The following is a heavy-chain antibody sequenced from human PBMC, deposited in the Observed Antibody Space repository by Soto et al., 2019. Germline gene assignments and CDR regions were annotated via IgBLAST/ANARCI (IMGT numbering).Heavy chain of an antibody. Sequence: EGQLLESGGGLVKPGGSLRLSCAASGFTFRNYIMNWVRQPPGQGLEWVASIRGSSNYAYYADSLKCRIAISIDNAKTSLSLELNTLRVEDTAVYYWSRGGGYYYGSGTDAFDVWGQGTLVTVSS. V-gene: IGHV3-21*01. CDR1: GFTFRNYI. CDR3: SRGGGYYYGSGTDAFDV. CDR2: IRGSSNYA. D-gene: IGHD3-10*01. J-gene: IGHJ3*01.